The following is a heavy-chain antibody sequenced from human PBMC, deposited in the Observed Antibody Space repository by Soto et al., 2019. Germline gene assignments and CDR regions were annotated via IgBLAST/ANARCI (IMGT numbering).Heavy chain of an antibody. CDR1: GYDFTTYG. V-gene: IGHV1-18*01. Sequence: QVHLVQSGAEVKKPGASVKGSCKGSGYDFTTYGITWVRQAPGQGLEWMAWISAHNGNTDYAQKLQGRVTVTRDTSTSTAYMELRSLRSDDTAVYYCVRGRYGDYWGQGALVTVSS. CDR2: ISAHNGNT. J-gene: IGHJ4*02. D-gene: IGHD1-1*01. CDR3: VRGRYGDY.